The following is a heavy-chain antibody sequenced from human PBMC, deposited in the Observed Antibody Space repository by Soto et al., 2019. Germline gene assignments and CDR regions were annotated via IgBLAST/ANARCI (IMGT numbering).Heavy chain of an antibody. Sequence: DVQLVESGGGLVQPGGSLRLSCEASDFDLSAYWIHWVRQGPGKGLEWVSRITSDGSGTSYADSLKGRFTISRDNAKKSNYLEMSSLRAEDTAVYYGAAFVVVTAGEYWGQGALVTVSS. D-gene: IGHD2-21*02. CDR2: ITSDGSGT. CDR3: AAFVVVTAGEY. CDR1: DFDLSAYW. J-gene: IGHJ4*02. V-gene: IGHV3-74*01.